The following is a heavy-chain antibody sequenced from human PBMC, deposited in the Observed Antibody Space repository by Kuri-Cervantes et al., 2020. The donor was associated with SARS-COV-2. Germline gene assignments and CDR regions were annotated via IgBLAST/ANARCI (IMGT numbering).Heavy chain of an antibody. J-gene: IGHJ4*02. CDR2: ISYDGSNK. CDR1: GFTFSSYV. V-gene: IGHV3-30*19. CDR3: ARDITMVRGAYFDY. D-gene: IGHD3-10*01. Sequence: GGSLRLSFAASGFTFSSYVMHWVRQAPGKGLEWLAVISYDGSNKYYADSVKGRFTISRDNSKNTLYLQMNSLSAEDTAVYYCARDITMVRGAYFDYWGQGALVTVSS.